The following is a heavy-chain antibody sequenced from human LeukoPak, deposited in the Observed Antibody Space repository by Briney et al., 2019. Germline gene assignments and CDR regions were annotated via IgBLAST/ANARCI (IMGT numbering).Heavy chain of an antibody. Sequence: PGGSLRLSCAASGFTFSSYWMSWVRQAPGKGLEWVANIKQDGSEKYYVDSVKSRFTISRDNAKNSLYLQMNSLRAEDTAVYYCARDRLWSGYPYFDYWGQGTLVTVSS. CDR1: GFTFSSYW. CDR3: ARDRLWSGYPYFDY. J-gene: IGHJ4*02. V-gene: IGHV3-7*01. CDR2: IKQDGSEK. D-gene: IGHD3-3*01.